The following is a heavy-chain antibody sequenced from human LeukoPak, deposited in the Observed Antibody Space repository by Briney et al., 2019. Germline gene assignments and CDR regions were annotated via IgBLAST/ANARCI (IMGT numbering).Heavy chain of an antibody. CDR3: ARERRTEGFGYFDY. J-gene: IGHJ4*02. CDR1: GFTFSAYA. V-gene: IGHV3-21*01. D-gene: IGHD1-1*01. Sequence: GGSLRLSCEASGFTFSAYAMTWVRQAPGKGLEGVSSSSSSSSYIYYADSVKGRFAISRDNAKNSLYLQMSRLRAEDTAVYYCARERRTEGFGYFDYWGQGTLVTVSS. CDR2: SSSSSSYI.